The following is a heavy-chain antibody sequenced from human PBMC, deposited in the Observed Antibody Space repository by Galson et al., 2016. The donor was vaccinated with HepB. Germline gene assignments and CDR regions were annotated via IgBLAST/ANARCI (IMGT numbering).Heavy chain of an antibody. V-gene: IGHV3-7*01. Sequence: SGFILNSDWMNWVRQTPGKGLEWVANIRADGSVQYYVDSVRGRFTISRDSAKNSLYLQMSGLRVEETAVYYCARESTGSYFDWGQGTLVTVSS. CDR3: ARESTGSYFD. J-gene: IGHJ4*02. D-gene: IGHD3-10*01. CDR2: IRADGSVQ. CDR1: GFILNSDW.